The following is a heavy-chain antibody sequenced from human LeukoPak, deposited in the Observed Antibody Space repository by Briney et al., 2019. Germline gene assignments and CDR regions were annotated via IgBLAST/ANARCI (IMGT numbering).Heavy chain of an antibody. Sequence: SQTLSLTCTVSGGSISSGGYYWSWIRQHPGKGLEWIGYIYYSGSTYYNPSLKSRVTISVDTSKNQFSLKLSSVTAADTAVYYCARGNRIPYYYYYYMDVWGKGTTVTVSS. J-gene: IGHJ6*03. V-gene: IGHV4-31*03. CDR1: GGSISSGGYY. CDR2: IYYSGST. D-gene: IGHD2-15*01. CDR3: ARGNRIPYYYYYYMDV.